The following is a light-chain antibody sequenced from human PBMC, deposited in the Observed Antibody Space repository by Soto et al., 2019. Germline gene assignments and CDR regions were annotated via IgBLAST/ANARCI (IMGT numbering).Light chain of an antibody. CDR1: QSVSIN. Sequence: EIVVTQSPATLSVSPGERATLSCRASQSVSINLAWYQHKPGQAPRLLIYGASTRATGVPARFSGSGSGTEFTLTISSLQSEDFAVYYCHQYNSWPRGTFGPGTKVEIK. CDR3: HQYNSWPRGT. J-gene: IGKJ3*01. CDR2: GAS. V-gene: IGKV3-15*01.